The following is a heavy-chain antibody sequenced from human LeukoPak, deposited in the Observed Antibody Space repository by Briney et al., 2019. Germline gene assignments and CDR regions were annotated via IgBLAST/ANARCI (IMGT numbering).Heavy chain of an antibody. CDR2: INHSGST. D-gene: IGHD3-16*02. V-gene: IGHV4-34*01. CDR3: ARGSGDYVWGSYRRYYFDY. Sequence: SETLSLTCAVYGGSFSGYYWSWIRQPPGKGLEWIGEINHSGSTNYNPSLKSRVTISVDTSKNQFSLKLSSVTAADTAVYYCARGSGDYVWGSYRRYYFDYWGQGTLVTVSS. J-gene: IGHJ4*02. CDR1: GGSFSGYY.